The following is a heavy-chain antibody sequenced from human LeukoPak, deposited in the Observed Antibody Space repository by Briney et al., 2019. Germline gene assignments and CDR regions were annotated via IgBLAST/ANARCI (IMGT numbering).Heavy chain of an antibody. CDR3: ARGFSGWYLGY. CDR2: INHSGST. CDR1: GGSIRSGYYY. Sequence: SETLSLTCTVSGGSIRSGYYYWGWIRQPPGKGLEWIGEINHSGSTNYNPSLKSRVTISVDTSKNQFSLKLSSVTAADTAVYYCARGFSGWYLGYWGQGTLVTVSS. V-gene: IGHV4-39*07. J-gene: IGHJ4*02. D-gene: IGHD6-19*01.